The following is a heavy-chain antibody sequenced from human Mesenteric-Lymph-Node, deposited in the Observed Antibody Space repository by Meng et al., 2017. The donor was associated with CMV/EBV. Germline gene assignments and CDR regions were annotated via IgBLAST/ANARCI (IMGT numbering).Heavy chain of an antibody. D-gene: IGHD2-8*01. CDR3: ARDGPVSYYYYGMDV. V-gene: IGHV3-48*04. CDR2: ISSSSSTI. Sequence: GGSLRLSCAASGFTFSSYSMNWVRQAPGKGLGWVSSISSSSSTIYYADSVKGRFTISKDNTKNSLYLQMNSLRAEDTAEYYCARDGPVSYYYYGMDVWGQGTTVTVSS. J-gene: IGHJ6*02. CDR1: GFTFSSYS.